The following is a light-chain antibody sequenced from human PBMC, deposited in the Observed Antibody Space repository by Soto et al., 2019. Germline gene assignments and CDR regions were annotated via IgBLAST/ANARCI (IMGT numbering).Light chain of an antibody. CDR3: SSYTISDTPGV. J-gene: IGLJ3*02. Sequence: QSVLTQPASVSGSPGQSITISCTGTSCDVGGYNYVSWYQQHPGKAPKLIIFGVSGRPSGVSPRFSGSKSGNTASLTISGLQAEDEADYYCSSYTISDTPGVFGGGTKVTVL. CDR1: SCDVGGYNY. CDR2: GVS. V-gene: IGLV2-14*03.